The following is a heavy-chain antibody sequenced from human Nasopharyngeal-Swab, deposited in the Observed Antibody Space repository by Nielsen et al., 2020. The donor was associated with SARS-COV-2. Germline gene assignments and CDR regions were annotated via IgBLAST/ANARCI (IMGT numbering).Heavy chain of an antibody. Sequence: GESLKISCAASGFTFSSYRMNWVRQAPGKGLEWVSYISSSSTTIFYADSVKGRFTISRDNAKNSLFLQMNSLRAEDTAVYYCARDGGTTVDYYDSSGYDYWGQGTLVTVSS. D-gene: IGHD3-22*01. CDR3: ARDGGTTVDYYDSSGYDY. V-gene: IGHV3-48*01. J-gene: IGHJ4*02. CDR1: GFTFSSYR. CDR2: ISSSSTTI.